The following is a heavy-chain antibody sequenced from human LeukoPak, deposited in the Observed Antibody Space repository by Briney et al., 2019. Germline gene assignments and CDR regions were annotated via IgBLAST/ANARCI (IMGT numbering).Heavy chain of an antibody. CDR3: PRGRYSGSYTLFDY. CDR1: GYTFTSNV. D-gene: IGHD1-26*01. Sequence: ASVTVSFTASGYTFTSNVITWVRQAPGQGLEWMGYITTYNGDTNYSQKFQGRVTMTTATSTSTAYLELRSLKSDATAMYYCPRGRYSGSYTLFDYGGEGILVTVPS. V-gene: IGHV1-18*01. CDR2: ITTYNGDT. J-gene: IGHJ4*02.